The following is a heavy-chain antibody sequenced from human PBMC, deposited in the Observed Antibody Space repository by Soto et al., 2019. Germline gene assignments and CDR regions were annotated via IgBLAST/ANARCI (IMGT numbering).Heavy chain of an antibody. D-gene: IGHD2-15*01. CDR1: VYTFTSYG. J-gene: IGHJ5*02. CDR3: AREDGYCSGGSCYSGGWIDP. V-gene: IGHV1-18*01. Sequence: ASVKVSCKASVYTFTSYGISWVRQAPGQGLEWLGWISPYNGNTNYAQKLQGRVTMTTDTSTSTAYMEVRSLRSDDTAVYYCAREDGYCSGGSCYSGGWIDPWGQGTLVTVSS. CDR2: ISPYNGNT.